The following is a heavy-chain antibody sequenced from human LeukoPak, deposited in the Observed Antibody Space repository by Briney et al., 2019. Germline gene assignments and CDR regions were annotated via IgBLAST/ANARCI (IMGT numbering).Heavy chain of an antibody. Sequence: PGGSLRLSCAASGFTFSSYWMSWVRQAPGKGLERVATIKPDGSEKYYVDSVKGRFTISRDSTKNSLYLQMNSLRVEDTAVYYCARGYEGSFDYWGQGTLVTVSP. CDR2: IKPDGSEK. CDR3: ARGYEGSFDY. D-gene: IGHD3-10*01. J-gene: IGHJ4*02. V-gene: IGHV3-7*01. CDR1: GFTFSSYW.